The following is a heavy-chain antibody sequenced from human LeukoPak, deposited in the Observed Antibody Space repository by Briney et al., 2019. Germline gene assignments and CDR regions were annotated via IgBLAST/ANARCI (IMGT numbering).Heavy chain of an antibody. V-gene: IGHV4-4*07. CDR1: VGSTSSYY. CDR3: AGVSKGVVWFGELGYFDY. Sequence: PSETLSLTCTVSVGSTSSYYWSWIRQPAGKGLEWIGRIYTSGSTNYNPSLHSRVTISVDTSKNQFSLEPRSVTAADTAVYYCAGVSKGVVWFGELGYFDYWGQGTLVTVSS. D-gene: IGHD3-10*01. J-gene: IGHJ4*02. CDR2: IYTSGST.